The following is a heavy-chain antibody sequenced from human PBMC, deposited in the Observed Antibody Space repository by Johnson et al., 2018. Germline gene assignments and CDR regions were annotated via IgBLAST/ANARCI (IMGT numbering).Heavy chain of an antibody. CDR3: AQDFRAHHWDLFYSYYYMDV. CDR2: ISGSAGDT. Sequence: VQLVESGGGLVQPGGSLRLSCAASELTFSSHAMTWVRQAPGKGLEWVSSISGSAGDTYYAESVKGRFTISRDNSKTTLYLQMNSLRAEDTAVYYRAQDFRAHHWDLFYSYYYMDVWGKGTTVTVSS. D-gene: IGHD3-10*01. CDR1: ELTFSSHA. J-gene: IGHJ6*03. V-gene: IGHV3-23*04.